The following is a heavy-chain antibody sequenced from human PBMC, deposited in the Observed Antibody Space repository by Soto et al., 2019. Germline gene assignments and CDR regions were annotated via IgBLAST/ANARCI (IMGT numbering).Heavy chain of an antibody. D-gene: IGHD3-22*01. CDR1: GFTFSDYY. CDR3: ASYDSSGLYFDY. CDR2: ISSTTTYT. J-gene: IGHJ4*02. Sequence: GGSLRLSCAASGFTFSDYYMSWIRQAPGKGLEWASYISSTTTYTNYADSVKGRFTISRDNAKNSLHLQMNSLRAEDTAAYYCASYDSSGLYFDYWGQGTLVTVSS. V-gene: IGHV3-11*06.